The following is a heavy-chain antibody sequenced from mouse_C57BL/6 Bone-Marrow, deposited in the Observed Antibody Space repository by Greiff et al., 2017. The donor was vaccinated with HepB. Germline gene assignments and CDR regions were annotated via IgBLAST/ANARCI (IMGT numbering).Heavy chain of an antibody. CDR2: ISSGGSYT. Sequence: DVMLVESGGDLVKPGGSLKLSCAASGFTFSSYGMSWVRQTPDKRLEWVATISSGGSYTDYPDSVKGRFTISRDNAKNTLYLQMSSLKSEDTAMYYCARGAGGDYWGQGTTLTVSS. CDR3: ARGAGGDY. CDR1: GFTFSSYG. J-gene: IGHJ2*01. V-gene: IGHV5-6*02.